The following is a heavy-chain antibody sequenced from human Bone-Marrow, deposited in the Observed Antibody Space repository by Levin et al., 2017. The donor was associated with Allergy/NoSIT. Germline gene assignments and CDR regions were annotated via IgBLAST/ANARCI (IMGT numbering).Heavy chain of an antibody. Sequence: GGSLRLSCAASGFTFSSYSMNWVRQAPGKGLEWVSYISSSSSTIYYADSVKGRFTISRDNAKNSLYLQMNSLRDEDTAVYYCARDRITMIVVVSDWYFDLWGRGTLVTVSS. CDR2: ISSSSSTI. CDR1: GFTFSSYS. CDR3: ARDRITMIVVVSDWYFDL. V-gene: IGHV3-48*02. J-gene: IGHJ2*01. D-gene: IGHD3-22*01.